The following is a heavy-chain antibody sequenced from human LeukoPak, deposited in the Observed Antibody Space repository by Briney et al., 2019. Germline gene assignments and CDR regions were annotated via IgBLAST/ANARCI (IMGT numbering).Heavy chain of an antibody. D-gene: IGHD2-2*01. V-gene: IGHV3-30-3*01. CDR2: ISYDGSNK. CDR3: CYGTVYFDY. CDR1: GFTFSSYA. J-gene: IGHJ4*02. Sequence: PGRSLRLSCAASGFTFSSYAMHWVRQAPGKGLEWVAVISYDGSNKYYADSVKGRFTISRDNSKNTLYLQMNSLRAEDTAVYYCCYGTVYFDYWGQGTLVTVSS.